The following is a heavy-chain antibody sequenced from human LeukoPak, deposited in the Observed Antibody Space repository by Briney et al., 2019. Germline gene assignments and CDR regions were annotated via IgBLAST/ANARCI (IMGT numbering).Heavy chain of an antibody. J-gene: IGHJ4*02. CDR1: GFTFSAYW. CDR2: IHQDGNEK. D-gene: IGHD5-12*01. V-gene: IGHV3-7*01. Sequence: GGSLRLSCAASGFTFSAYWMSWVRQAPGKGLEWVANIHQDGNEKYHVDSVKGRFTISRDNAKNSLYLQMNSLRAEDTAVYYCARDRYSGYDLGDYWGQGTLVTVS. CDR3: ARDRYSGYDLGDY.